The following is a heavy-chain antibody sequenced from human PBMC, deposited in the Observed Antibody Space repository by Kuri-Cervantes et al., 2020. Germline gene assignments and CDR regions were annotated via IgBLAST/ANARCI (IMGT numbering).Heavy chain of an antibody. V-gene: IGHV3-7*03. CDR1: GFTFSDYY. J-gene: IGHJ6*02. D-gene: IGHD5-18*01. Sequence: GGSLRLSCAASGFTFSDYYMGWIRQAPGKGLEWVANIKQDGSEKYYVDSVKGRFTISRDNAKNSLYLQMNSLRAEDTALYYCAKDTAMEDYYGMDVWGQGTTVTVSS. CDR2: IKQDGSEK. CDR3: AKDTAMEDYYGMDV.